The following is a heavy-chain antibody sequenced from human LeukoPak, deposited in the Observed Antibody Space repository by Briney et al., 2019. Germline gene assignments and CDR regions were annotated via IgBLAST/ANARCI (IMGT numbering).Heavy chain of an antibody. CDR3: ATMLFYDFWSGSFGAFDI. J-gene: IGHJ3*02. CDR1: GGSISSYY. CDR2: IYYSGGT. V-gene: IGHV4-59*01. Sequence: SETLSLTCTVSGGSISSYYWSWIRQPPGKGLEWIGYIYYSGGTNYNPSLKSRVTISVDTSKNQFSLKLSSVTAADTAVYYWATMLFYDFWSGSFGAFDIWGQGTMVTVSS. D-gene: IGHD3-3*01.